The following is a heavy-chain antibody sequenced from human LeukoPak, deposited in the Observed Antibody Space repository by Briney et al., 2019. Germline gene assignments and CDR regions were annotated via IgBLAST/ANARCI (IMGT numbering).Heavy chain of an antibody. CDR2: INYSGST. V-gene: IGHV4-34*01. Sequence: PSETLSLTCAVYGGSFSGYYWRWLRQPPGKGLEWFGKINYSGSTNYNPSLKSRVTISVDTSKNQFSLTLSSVTAADTVVYYCARRPRYYYCPGSYFAYWGQGTLVTVSS. J-gene: IGHJ4*02. D-gene: IGHD3-10*01. CDR3: ARRPRYYYCPGSYFAY. CDR1: GGSFSGYY.